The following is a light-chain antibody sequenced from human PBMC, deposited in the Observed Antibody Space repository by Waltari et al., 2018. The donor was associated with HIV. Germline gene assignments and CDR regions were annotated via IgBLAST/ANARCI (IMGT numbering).Light chain of an antibody. CDR2: AAL. V-gene: IGKV1-39*01. CDR1: QRISSY. CDR3: QQSYSAPPT. J-gene: IGKJ2*01. Sequence: DIQMTQSPSSLSASVGARVTITCRASQRISSYLNWYQQKPGKAPNLLISAALNLQSGVPSRFSGGRSETDFTLTIDSLQPEDSATYYCQQSYSAPPTFGQGTKLEIK.